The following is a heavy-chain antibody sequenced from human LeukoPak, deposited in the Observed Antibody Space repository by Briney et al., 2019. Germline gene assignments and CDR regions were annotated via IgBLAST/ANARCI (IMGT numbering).Heavy chain of an antibody. J-gene: IGHJ4*02. Sequence: PGGSLRLSCAASGFTFSSYWMSWVRQAPGKGLEWVANIKQDGSEKYYVDSVKGRFTISRDNAKSSLYLQMNSLRAEDTAVYYCARDSGAGYYYDSSGYYYWGQGTLVTVSS. D-gene: IGHD3-22*01. CDR3: ARDSGAGYYYDSSGYYY. CDR1: GFTFSSYW. CDR2: IKQDGSEK. V-gene: IGHV3-7*03.